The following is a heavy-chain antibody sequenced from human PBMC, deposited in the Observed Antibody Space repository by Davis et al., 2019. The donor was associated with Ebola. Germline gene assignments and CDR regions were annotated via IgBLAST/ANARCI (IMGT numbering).Heavy chain of an antibody. D-gene: IGHD3-22*01. CDR2: ISAYNGNT. Sequence: AASVKVSCKASGGTFSSYAISWVRQAPGQGLEWMGWISAYNGNTNYAQKLQGRVTMTTDTSTSTAYMELRSLRSEDTAVYYCARVPTMIVVATDWGMDVWGQGTTVTVSS. V-gene: IGHV1-18*01. J-gene: IGHJ6*02. CDR3: ARVPTMIVVATDWGMDV. CDR1: GGTFSSYA.